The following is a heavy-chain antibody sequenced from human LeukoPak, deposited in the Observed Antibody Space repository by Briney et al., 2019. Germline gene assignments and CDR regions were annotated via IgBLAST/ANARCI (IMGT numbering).Heavy chain of an antibody. D-gene: IGHD6-6*01. Sequence: ASVRVSCKASGYTSTTYGFSWVRQAPGQGFEWMGWVNPYNGHTKYAQKVQDRVIVTTDTSTSTVYMELRSLRSDDTAVYYCTTPLVWGQGTLVTVSS. J-gene: IGHJ4*02. CDR2: VNPYNGHT. CDR3: TTPLV. V-gene: IGHV1-18*01. CDR1: GYTSTTYG.